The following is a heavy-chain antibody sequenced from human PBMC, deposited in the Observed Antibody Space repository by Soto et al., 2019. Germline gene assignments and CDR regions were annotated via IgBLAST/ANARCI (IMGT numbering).Heavy chain of an antibody. CDR3: AVPCSGGSCYSGYLVY. J-gene: IGHJ4*02. CDR1: GFTVSSDY. D-gene: IGHD2-15*01. CDR2: LYSGGTR. V-gene: IGHV3-66*01. Sequence: PGGSLRLSCAASGFTVSSDYMSWVRQAPGKGLEWVSVLYSGGTRYYADSVKGRFSISRDNSKNTLYLQMNSLRAEDTAVYYCAVPCSGGSCYSGYLVYWGQGTLVTVSS.